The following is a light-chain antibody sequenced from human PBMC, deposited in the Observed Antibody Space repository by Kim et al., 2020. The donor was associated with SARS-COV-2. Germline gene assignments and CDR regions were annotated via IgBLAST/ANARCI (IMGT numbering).Light chain of an antibody. V-gene: IGLV4-69*01. CDR2: VNADGRH. CDR1: SGHNIYA. J-gene: IGLJ3*02. Sequence: QLVLTQSPSASASLGASVKLTCTLSSGHNIYAIAWHQQQPEKGPRYLMKVNADGRHTKGDGIPDRFSGSSSGAERYLTISSLQSEDEADYYCQTWGTGIEVFGGGTKVTVL. CDR3: QTWGTGIEV.